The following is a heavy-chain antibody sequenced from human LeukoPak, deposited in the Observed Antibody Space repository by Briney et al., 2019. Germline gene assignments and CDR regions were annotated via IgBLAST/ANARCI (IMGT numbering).Heavy chain of an antibody. CDR1: GCPLSSYS. CDR3: ARVKGSYFDY. CDR2: ISASGSNI. V-gene: IGHV3-48*01. J-gene: IGHJ4*02. Sequence: GGSLRLSCAASGCPLSSYSINWFRQAPGKGLEWVAYISASGSNIYYVDSVKGRFTVSRDNPKSSLFLQMNSPRAEDTAVYYCARVKGSYFDYWGQGALVTVSS. D-gene: IGHD2-15*01.